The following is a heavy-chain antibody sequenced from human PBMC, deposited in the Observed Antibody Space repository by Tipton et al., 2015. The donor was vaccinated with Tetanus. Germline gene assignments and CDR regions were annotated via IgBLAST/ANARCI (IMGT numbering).Heavy chain of an antibody. J-gene: IGHJ4*02. CDR1: GGSISSGGYY. CDR2: IYYSGST. Sequence: LRLSCTVSGGSISSGGYYWSRIRQHPGKGLEWIGYIYYSGSTYYNPSLKSRVAISVDTSKNQFSLKLSSVTAADTAVYYCAISPFLGALVYWGQGTLVTVSS. D-gene: IGHD2/OR15-2a*01. CDR3: AISPFLGALVY. V-gene: IGHV4-31*02.